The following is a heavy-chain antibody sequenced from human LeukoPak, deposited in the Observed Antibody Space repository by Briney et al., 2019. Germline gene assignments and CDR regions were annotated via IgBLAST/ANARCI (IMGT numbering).Heavy chain of an antibody. CDR1: GFTFSNYW. CDR3: GREGSGAFDI. D-gene: IGHD3-10*01. V-gene: IGHV3-74*01. J-gene: IGHJ3*02. CDR2: INSDGSST. Sequence: GGSLRLSCAASGFTFSNYWMHWVRQAPGKGLVWVSRINSDGSSTSYADSVKGRFTTSRDNAKNTLYLQMNSLRAEDTAVYYCGREGSGAFDIWGQGTMVTISS.